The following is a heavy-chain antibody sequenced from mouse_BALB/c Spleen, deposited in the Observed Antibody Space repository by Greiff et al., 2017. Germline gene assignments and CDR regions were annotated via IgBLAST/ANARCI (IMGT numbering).Heavy chain of an antibody. V-gene: IGHV3-8*02. J-gene: IGHJ4*01. CDR2: ISYSGST. CDR1: GDSITSGY. D-gene: IGHD2-2*01. CDR3: ARTGLNAMDY. Sequence: EVKVEESGPSLVKPSQTLSLTCSVTGDSITSGYWNWIRKFPGNKLEYMGYISYSGSTYYNPSLKSRISITRDTSKNQYYLQLNSVTTEDTATYYCARTGLNAMDYWGQGTSVTVSS.